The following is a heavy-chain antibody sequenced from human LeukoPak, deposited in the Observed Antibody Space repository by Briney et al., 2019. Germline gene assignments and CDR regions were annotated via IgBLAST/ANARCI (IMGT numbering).Heavy chain of an antibody. CDR1: GGSISSGGYY. CDR2: IYYSGST. Sequence: SETLSLTCTVSGGSISSGGYYWSWTRQHPGKGLEWIGYIYYSGSTYYNPSLKSRVTISVDTSKNQFSLKLSSVTAADTAVYYCARVPLYSNSFDYWGQGTLVTVSS. D-gene: IGHD4-11*01. V-gene: IGHV4-31*03. J-gene: IGHJ4*02. CDR3: ARVPLYSNSFDY.